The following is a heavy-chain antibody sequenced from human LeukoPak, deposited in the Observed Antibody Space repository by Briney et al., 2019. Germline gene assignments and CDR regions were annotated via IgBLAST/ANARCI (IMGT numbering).Heavy chain of an antibody. V-gene: IGHV3-30-3*01. CDR1: GCTFSSYA. J-gene: IGHJ4*02. Sequence: PGGSQRLSCAASGCTFSSYAMHWVRQAPGKGLEWVAFISYDGSNKYYADSVKGRFTISRDNSKNTLYLQMDSLRAEDTAFYYCARTTGDVFDIWGQGTLVTVSS. D-gene: IGHD7-27*01. CDR2: ISYDGSNK. CDR3: ARTTGDVFDI.